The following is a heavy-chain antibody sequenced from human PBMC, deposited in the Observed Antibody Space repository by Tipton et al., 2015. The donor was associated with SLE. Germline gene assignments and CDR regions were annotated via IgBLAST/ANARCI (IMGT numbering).Heavy chain of an antibody. Sequence: TLSLTCTVSGGSISSSSYYWGWIRQPPGKGLEWIGEINHSGSTNYNPSLKSRVTISVDTSKNQFSLKLSSVTAADTAVYYCARGGGVVVPAAISPAVADYWGQGTLVTVSS. V-gene: IGHV4-39*07. D-gene: IGHD2-2*02. J-gene: IGHJ4*02. CDR3: ARGGGVVVPAAISPAVADY. CDR2: INHSGST. CDR1: GGSISSSSYY.